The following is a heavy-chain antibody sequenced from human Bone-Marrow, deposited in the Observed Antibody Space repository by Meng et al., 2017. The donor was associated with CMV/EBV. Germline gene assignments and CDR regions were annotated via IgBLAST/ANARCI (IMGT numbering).Heavy chain of an antibody. D-gene: IGHD6-6*01. CDR2: ISSSSSYI. V-gene: IGHV3-21*01. J-gene: IGHJ4*02. CDR3: ARLTSPADY. Sequence: GGSLRLSCAVSGFTFSSYSMNWVRQAPGKGLEWVSSISSSSSYIYYADSVKGRFTTSRDNAKNSLYLQTNSQRAEDSAVYYCARLTSPADYWGQGTLVTVSS. CDR1: GFTFSSYS.